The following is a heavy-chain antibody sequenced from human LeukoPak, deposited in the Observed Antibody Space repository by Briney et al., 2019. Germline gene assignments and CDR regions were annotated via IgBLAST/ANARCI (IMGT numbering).Heavy chain of an antibody. CDR1: GGSLSSYY. CDR2: IYYSGST. CDR3: ARGYYDILTGYYGYYYYYMDV. D-gene: IGHD3-9*01. Sequence: SETLSLTCTVSGGSLSSYYWSWIRQPPGTGLEWIGYIYYSGSTNYHPSLKSRVTITVDTSKNQFSLKLSSVTAADTAVYYCARGYYDILTGYYGYYYYYMDVWGKGTTVTVSS. V-gene: IGHV4-59*01. J-gene: IGHJ6*03.